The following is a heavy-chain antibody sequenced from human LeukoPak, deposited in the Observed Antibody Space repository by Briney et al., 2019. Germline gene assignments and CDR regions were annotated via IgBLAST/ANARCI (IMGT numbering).Heavy chain of an antibody. CDR3: ARHGLGVPKYNWFDP. D-gene: IGHD3-16*01. Sequence: KTSETLSLTCTVSGGSISSYYWSWIRQPPGKGLEWSGYIYTSGSTNYNPSLKSRVTISVDTSKNQFSLKLSSVTAADTAVYYCARHGLGVPKYNWFDPWGQGTLVTVSS. J-gene: IGHJ5*02. CDR1: GGSISSYY. CDR2: IYTSGST. V-gene: IGHV4-4*09.